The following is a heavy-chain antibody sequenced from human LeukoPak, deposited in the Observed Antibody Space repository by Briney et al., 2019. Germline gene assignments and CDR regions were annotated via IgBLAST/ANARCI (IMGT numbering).Heavy chain of an antibody. CDR3: AKDEAPRLRRQEPDS. CDR2: ISYDGSDK. CDR1: GFTFSSYG. V-gene: IGHV3-30*18. Sequence: GRSLRLSCAASGFTFSSYGMHWVRQAPGKGLEWVAVISYDGSDKYYADSVKGQFTISRDNSKNTLFLQVNSLRAEDTAVYYCAKDEAPRLRRQEPDSWGQGTLVTVSS. D-gene: IGHD4-17*01. J-gene: IGHJ4*02.